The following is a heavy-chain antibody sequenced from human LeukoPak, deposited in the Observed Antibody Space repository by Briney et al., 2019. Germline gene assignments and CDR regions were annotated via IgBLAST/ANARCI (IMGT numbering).Heavy chain of an antibody. Sequence: PGGSLRLSCSASRLAFSTNAMHWGGQAPGKGLEYVSAINYNGESTYYTDSVKGRFTIYRDNSKNTLYLQLRSLKAEDTAVYYCLQRRGTNIEDYWGQGTLVTVSS. D-gene: IGHD2/OR15-2a*01. V-gene: IGHV3-64D*06. CDR1: RLAFSTNA. CDR3: LQRRGTNIEDY. CDR2: INYNGEST. J-gene: IGHJ4*02.